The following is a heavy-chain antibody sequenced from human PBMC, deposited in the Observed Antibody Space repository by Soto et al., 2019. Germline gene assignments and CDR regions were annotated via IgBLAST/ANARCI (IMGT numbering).Heavy chain of an antibody. J-gene: IGHJ4*02. D-gene: IGHD1-26*01. CDR2: VVPMYDSV. V-gene: IGHV1-69*06. CDR3: ASWRSYSGSYCFAY. Sequence: SVKVSCKASGGTFNTYTINWLRQAPGRGLEWVGQVVPMYDSVNYAETFQGRVTITVDKSTNTAYMELTSLRSQDTALYFCASWRSYSGSYCFAYWGQGTLVTVSS. CDR1: GGTFNTYT.